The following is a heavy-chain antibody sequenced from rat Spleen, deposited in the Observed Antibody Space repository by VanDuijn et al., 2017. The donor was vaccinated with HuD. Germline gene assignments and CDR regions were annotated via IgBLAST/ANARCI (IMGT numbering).Heavy chain of an antibody. CDR2: IRTKPNNYAT. D-gene: IGHD1-6*01. J-gene: IGHJ3*01. CDR1: GFSLSNYG. CDR3: ATYSDYATSPFAY. Sequence: VQLKESGPGLVQPSQTLSLTCTVSGFSLSNYGLIWVRQPPGKGLEWVARIRTKPNNYATYYADSVKGRFTISRDDSKSMVYLQMDNLKTEDTATYYCATYSDYATSPFAYWGQGTLVTVSS. V-gene: IGHV10-5*01.